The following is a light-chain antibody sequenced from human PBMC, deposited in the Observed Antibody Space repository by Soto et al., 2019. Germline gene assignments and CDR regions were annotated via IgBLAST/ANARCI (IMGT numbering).Light chain of an antibody. CDR2: LNSDRSH. CDR1: SGHSSYA. V-gene: IGLV4-69*01. Sequence: QLVLTQSPSASASLGASVKLTCTLSSGHSSYAIAWHQQQPEKGPRYLMKLNSDRSHSKGDGIPDRFSGSSSGAERYLTISSLQSEDEADYYCQTWGTGIWVFGGGTKVTVL. CDR3: QTWGTGIWV. J-gene: IGLJ3*02.